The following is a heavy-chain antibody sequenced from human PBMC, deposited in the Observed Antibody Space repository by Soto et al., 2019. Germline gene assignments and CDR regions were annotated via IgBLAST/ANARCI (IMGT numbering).Heavy chain of an antibody. D-gene: IGHD2-2*01. Sequence: GASVKVSCKASGYTFTSYGISWVRQAPGQGLEWMGWISAYNGNTNYAQKLQGWVTMTRDTSISTAYMELSRLRSDDTAVYYCARSPIVVVPAAIYYYYGMDVWGQGTTVNVSS. V-gene: IGHV1-18*01. CDR3: ARSPIVVVPAAIYYYYGMDV. CDR2: ISAYNGNT. CDR1: GYTFTSYG. J-gene: IGHJ6*02.